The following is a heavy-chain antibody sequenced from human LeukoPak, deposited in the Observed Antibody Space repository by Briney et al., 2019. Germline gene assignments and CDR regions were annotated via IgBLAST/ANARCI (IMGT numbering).Heavy chain of an antibody. CDR1: GFTFSSYA. J-gene: IGHJ5*02. CDR2: ISGSGGST. Sequence: PGGSLRLSCAASGFTFSSYAMSWVRQAPGKGLEWVSAISGSGGSTYYADSVKGRFTISRDNSKNTLYLQMNSLRAEDTAVYYCARPMVRGVRAWFDPWGQGTLVTVSS. CDR3: ARPMVRGVRAWFDP. V-gene: IGHV3-23*01. D-gene: IGHD3-10*01.